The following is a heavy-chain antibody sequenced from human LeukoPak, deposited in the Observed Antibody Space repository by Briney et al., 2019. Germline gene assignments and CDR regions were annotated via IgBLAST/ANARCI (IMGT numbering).Heavy chain of an antibody. CDR1: GYTCTGYY. CDR2: INPNSGGT. CDR3: ARDGGYSSGWYGYYYMDV. D-gene: IGHD6-19*01. Sequence: GASVKVSCKASGYTCTGYYMHWVRQAPGQGLEWMGWINPNSGGTNYAQKFQGRVTMTRDTSISTAYMELSRLRSDDTAVYYCARDGGYSSGWYGYYYMDVWGKGTTVTVSS. J-gene: IGHJ6*03. V-gene: IGHV1-2*02.